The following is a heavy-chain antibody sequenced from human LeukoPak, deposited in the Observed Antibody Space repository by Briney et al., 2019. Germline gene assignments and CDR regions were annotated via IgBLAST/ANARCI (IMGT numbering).Heavy chain of an antibody. D-gene: IGHD5-24*01. CDR3: AREYGGYNYAGYYYYYMDV. CDR1: GIIFSNYW. CDR2: INRDGSST. V-gene: IGHV3-74*01. Sequence: GGSLRLSCAASGIIFSNYWMHWVRQAPGKGLVWVSRINRDGSSTSYADSVKGRFTISRDNAKNSLYLQMNSLRAEDTAVYYCAREYGGYNYAGYYYYYMDVWGKGTTVTVSS. J-gene: IGHJ6*03.